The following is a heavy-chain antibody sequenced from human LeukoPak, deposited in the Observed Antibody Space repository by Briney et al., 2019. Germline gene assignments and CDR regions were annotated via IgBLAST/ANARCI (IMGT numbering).Heavy chain of an antibody. Sequence: PGGSLRLSCAASGFTFSSYRMHWVRQAPGKGLVWVSYISGDGSSTTYADSVKGRFTISRDNAKNTLDLQMNSLRAEDTAVYYCARGGWGTAIDYWAQGTLVTVSS. CDR3: ARGGWGTAIDY. CDR2: ISGDGSST. D-gene: IGHD1-7*01. CDR1: GFTFSSYR. J-gene: IGHJ4*02. V-gene: IGHV3-74*01.